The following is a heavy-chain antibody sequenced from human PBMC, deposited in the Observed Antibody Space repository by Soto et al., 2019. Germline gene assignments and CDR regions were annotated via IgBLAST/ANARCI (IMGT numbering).Heavy chain of an antibody. J-gene: IGHJ4*01. V-gene: IGHV3-30*18. CDR1: GFTFSTYG. CDR3: AKEVEVAGDLDY. Sequence: GGSPRLSCVASGFTFSTYGIHWVRQAPGKGLEWVGVISSDGETKYYADSVKGRFTISRDNSKNTMYLQMASLRPEDTAVYYCAKEVEVAGDLDYWGHGTLVTVSS. D-gene: IGHD6-19*01. CDR2: ISSDGETK.